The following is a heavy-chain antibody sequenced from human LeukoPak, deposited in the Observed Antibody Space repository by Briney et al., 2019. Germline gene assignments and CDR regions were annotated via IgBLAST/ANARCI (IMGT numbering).Heavy chain of an antibody. J-gene: IGHJ4*02. CDR3: ARDHCSGGSCYSDFDY. CDR2: INPNSGGT. Sequence: ASVKVSCKASGYTFTGYYMHWVRQAPGQGLEWMGGINPNSGGTNYAQKFQGRVTMTRDTSISTAYMELSRLRSDDTAVYYCARDHCSGGSCYSDFDYWGQGTLVTVSS. CDR1: GYTFTGYY. V-gene: IGHV1-2*02. D-gene: IGHD2-15*01.